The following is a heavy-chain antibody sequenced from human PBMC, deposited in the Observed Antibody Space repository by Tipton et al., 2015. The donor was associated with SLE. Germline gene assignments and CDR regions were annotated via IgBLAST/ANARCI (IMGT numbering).Heavy chain of an antibody. CDR3: ARDRNVVVSGYNELDYGMDL. J-gene: IGHJ6*02. V-gene: IGHV4-31*03. D-gene: IGHD5-18*01. CDR2: IYHRGNT. Sequence: TLSLTCSVSGGSITSGGYYWGWIRQHPGKGLEWIGNIYHRGNTDYSPSLKSRVTISVDKSKNQFSLKLRSVTAADTAVYFCARDRNVVVSGYNELDYGMDLWGQGTTVTVSS. CDR1: GGSITSGGYY.